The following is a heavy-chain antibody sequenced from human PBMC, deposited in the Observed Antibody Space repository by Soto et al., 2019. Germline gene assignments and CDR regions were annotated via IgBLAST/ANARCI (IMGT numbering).Heavy chain of an antibody. D-gene: IGHD5-12*01. CDR2: ISGSGGST. CDR3: AKDYVDIVATALDY. V-gene: IGHV3-23*01. J-gene: IGHJ4*02. CDR1: GFTFSSYA. Sequence: GGSLRLSCAASGFTFSSYAMSWVRQAPGKGLEWVSAISGSGGSTYYADSVKGRFTISRDNSKNTLYLQMNSLRAEDTAVYYCAKDYVDIVATALDYWGQGTLVTVSS.